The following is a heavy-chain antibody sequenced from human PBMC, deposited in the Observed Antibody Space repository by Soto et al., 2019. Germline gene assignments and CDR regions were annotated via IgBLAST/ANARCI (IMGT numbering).Heavy chain of an antibody. CDR2: IYYSGST. CDR3: ARHYGSCFDY. CDR1: GGSIRRYS. J-gene: IGHJ4*02. Sequence: QVQLQEAGPGLVKPSETLSLTCTVSGGSIRRYSWSWIRQTPGKGLEWIGYIYYSGSTNYNPSLKTPVTPSVYPSKNQVPRKLSPVTAADTGVYYWARHYGSCFDYWGQGTLVTVYS. V-gene: IGHV4-59*08. D-gene: IGHD3-10*01.